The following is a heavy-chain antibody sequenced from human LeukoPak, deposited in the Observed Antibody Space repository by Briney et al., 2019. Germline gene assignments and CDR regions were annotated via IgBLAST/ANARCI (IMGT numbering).Heavy chain of an antibody. J-gene: IGHJ4*02. CDR2: IYYSGST. CDR3: AGHTSYGDSFGD. CDR1: GGSISSSSYY. V-gene: IGHV4-39*01. Sequence: PSETLSLTCTVSGGSISSSSYYWGWIRQPPGKGLEWIGSIYYSGSTYYKPSLKSRVTISIDTSKNQFSLKLSSVTAADTAVYYCAGHTSYGDSFGDWGQGTLVTVSS. D-gene: IGHD4-17*01.